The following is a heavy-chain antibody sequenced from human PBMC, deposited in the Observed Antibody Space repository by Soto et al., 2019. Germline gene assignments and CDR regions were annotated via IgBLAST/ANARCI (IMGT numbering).Heavy chain of an antibody. CDR1: GVTVTSNG. CDR3: VREAWRGSDGVQSLDY. Sequence: GGSLRLSCGVSGVTVTSNGVSWVRQGPGKGLEWVSAISPNGQGIWYADSVKGRFTISRENAKNSLYLQMNGLTAGDTAVYYCVREAWRGSDGVQSLDYWGQGTPGTVSS. J-gene: IGHJ4*02. V-gene: IGHV3-23*01. CDR2: ISPNGQGI. D-gene: IGHD3-10*01.